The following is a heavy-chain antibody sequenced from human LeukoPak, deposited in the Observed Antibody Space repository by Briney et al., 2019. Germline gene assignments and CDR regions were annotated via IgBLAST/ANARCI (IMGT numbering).Heavy chain of an antibody. CDR3: ARAVLDSSSLNS. CDR1: GGSISNHY. V-gene: IGHV4-59*11. J-gene: IGHJ4*02. Sequence: PSETLSLTCTVSGGSISNHYCSWIRQPPGKGLEWIGYIYYSGSPTYNPSLESRVTISMDTFNNQFSLHLSSVTAADTAMYYCARAVLDSSSLNSWGQGTLVTVSS. CDR2: IYYSGSP. D-gene: IGHD6-13*01.